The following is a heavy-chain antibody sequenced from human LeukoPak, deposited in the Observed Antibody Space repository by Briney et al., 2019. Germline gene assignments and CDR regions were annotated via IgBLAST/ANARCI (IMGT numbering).Heavy chain of an antibody. CDR2: ISYDGSNK. J-gene: IGHJ3*02. CDR3: AKVRRSGYSYGYGFGAFDI. Sequence: GGSLRLSCAASGFTFSSYGMHWVRQAPGKGLEWVAVISYDGSNKYYADSVKGRFTISRDNSKNTLYLQMNSLRAEDTAVYYCAKVRRSGYSYGYGFGAFDIWGQGTMVTVSS. CDR1: GFTFSSYG. V-gene: IGHV3-30*18. D-gene: IGHD5-18*01.